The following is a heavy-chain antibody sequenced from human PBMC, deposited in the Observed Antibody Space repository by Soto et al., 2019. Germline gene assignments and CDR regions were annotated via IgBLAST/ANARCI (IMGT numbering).Heavy chain of an antibody. V-gene: IGHV4-59*01. D-gene: IGHD3-10*01. Sequence: ETLSLTCSVSGGSIRSDYWGWIRQPPGKGLEWIGYIAYNGVTNYNPSLSSRLTISLDKSRNHFSLKLTSVTAADTAVYYCARDAYYFDSGTKLGSYDIWGQGTMVTVSS. CDR1: GGSIRSDY. CDR3: ARDAYYFDSGTKLGSYDI. J-gene: IGHJ3*02. CDR2: IAYNGVT.